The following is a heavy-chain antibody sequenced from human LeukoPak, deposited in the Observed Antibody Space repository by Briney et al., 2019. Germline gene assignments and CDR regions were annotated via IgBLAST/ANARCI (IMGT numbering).Heavy chain of an antibody. CDR2: ISSSSSTI. Sequence: GGSLRLSCAASGFTFSSYSMNWLRQAPGKGLEWVSYISSSSSTIYYADSVKGRFTISRDNAKNSLYLQMNSLRAEDTAVYYCAGGCSSTSRPDAYYYYYYYMDVWGKGTTVTVSS. V-gene: IGHV3-48*01. J-gene: IGHJ6*03. CDR3: AGGCSSTSRPDAYYYYYYYMDV. D-gene: IGHD2-2*01. CDR1: GFTFSSYS.